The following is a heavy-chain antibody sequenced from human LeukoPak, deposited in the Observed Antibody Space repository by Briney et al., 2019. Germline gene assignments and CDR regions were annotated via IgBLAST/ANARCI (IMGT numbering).Heavy chain of an antibody. CDR1: GGAFSGYY. J-gene: IGHJ4*02. Sequence: SETLSLTCAVYGGAFSGYYWSWTRQPPGKGLEWIGEINHSGDTKYNPSLKSRVGMSVDVSKDQFSLKLTSLTAADTAVYYCARGSRNYNNYEGADYWGQGTLVTVSS. V-gene: IGHV4-34*01. D-gene: IGHD4-11*01. CDR2: INHSGDT. CDR3: ARGSRNYNNYEGADY.